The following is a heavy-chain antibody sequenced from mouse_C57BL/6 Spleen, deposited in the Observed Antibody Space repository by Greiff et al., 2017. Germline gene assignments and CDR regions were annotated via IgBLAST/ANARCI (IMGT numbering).Heavy chain of an antibody. Sequence: DVKLVESGGGLVKPGGSLKLSCAASGFTFSSYTMSWVRQTPEKRLEWVATISGGGGNTYYPDSVKGRFTISRDNAKNTLYLQRSSLRSEDTALYYCSRGWLPFDYWGQGTTLTVSS. D-gene: IGHD2-3*01. CDR3: SRGWLPFDY. J-gene: IGHJ2*01. CDR2: ISGGGGNT. V-gene: IGHV5-9*01. CDR1: GFTFSSYT.